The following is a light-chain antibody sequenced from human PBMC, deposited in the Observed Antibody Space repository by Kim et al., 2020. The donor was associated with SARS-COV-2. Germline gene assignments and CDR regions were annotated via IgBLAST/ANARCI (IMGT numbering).Light chain of an antibody. CDR2: ANS. Sequence: RVNISCTGSSSNIGAGYDVHWYQQLPGTAPKLLIYANSIRPSGVPARFSGSKSGTSASLAISGLQAEDEADYYCQSYGTGLTGFVFGTGTKVTVL. V-gene: IGLV1-40*01. CDR3: QSYGTGLTGFV. CDR1: SSNIGAGYD. J-gene: IGLJ1*01.